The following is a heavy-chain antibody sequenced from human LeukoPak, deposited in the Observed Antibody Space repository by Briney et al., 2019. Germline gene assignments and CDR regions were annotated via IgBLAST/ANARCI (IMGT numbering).Heavy chain of an antibody. CDR1: GFTFSSYA. CDR3: AKTGELLWFGVSFDY. J-gene: IGHJ4*02. CDR2: FSGSGGST. D-gene: IGHD3-10*01. Sequence: GSLRLSCAASGFTFSSYAMSWVRQAPGKGLEWVSAFSGSGGSTYYADSVKGRFTISRDNSKNTLYLQMNSLRAEDTAVYYCAKTGELLWFGVSFDYWGQGTLVTVSS. V-gene: IGHV3-23*01.